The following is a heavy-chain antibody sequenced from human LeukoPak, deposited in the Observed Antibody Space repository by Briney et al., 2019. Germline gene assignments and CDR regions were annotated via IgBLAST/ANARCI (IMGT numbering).Heavy chain of an antibody. CDR2: FYYSGST. Sequence: SETLSLTCTVSGGSITSSSYYWGWIRQPPGKGLEWIGSFYYSGSTYYNPSLKSRVTISVDTSKNQFSLKLSSVTAADTAVFYCARHNTWGFFDYWGQGTLVTVSS. V-gene: IGHV4-39*01. CDR3: ARHNTWGFFDY. J-gene: IGHJ4*02. D-gene: IGHD7-27*01. CDR1: GGSITSSSYY.